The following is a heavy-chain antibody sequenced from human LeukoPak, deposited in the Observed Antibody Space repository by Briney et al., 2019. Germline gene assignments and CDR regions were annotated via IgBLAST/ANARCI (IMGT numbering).Heavy chain of an antibody. D-gene: IGHD6-19*01. CDR1: GIVFSNTA. CDR2: ISGGGERT. J-gene: IGHJ5*02. Sequence: PGGSLRLSCAASGIVFSNTAMNWARQSPGRGLEWVSAISGGGERTFYADSVKGRFTISRDNSKNMVYLQMNSLRADDTAIYYCGKDGGQYSSGPEFDPRGRGALVTVSS. V-gene: IGHV3-23*01. CDR3: GKDGGQYSSGPEFDP.